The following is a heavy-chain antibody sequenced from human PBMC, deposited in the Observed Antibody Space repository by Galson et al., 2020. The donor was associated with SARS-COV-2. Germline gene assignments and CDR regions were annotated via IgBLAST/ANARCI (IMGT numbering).Heavy chain of an antibody. CDR2: IYHSGSK. V-gene: IGHV4-39*07. CDR3: ARVGYSSGWY. D-gene: IGHD6-19*01. Sequence: SETLSLTCTVSGDSIRSSTDYWGWIRQPPGKGLEWIGSIYHSGSKYYNPSLKSRVTISLDTSKNQFSLKLFSVTAADTAVYYCARVGYSSGWYWGQGTLVTVSS. J-gene: IGHJ4*02. CDR1: GDSIRSSTDY.